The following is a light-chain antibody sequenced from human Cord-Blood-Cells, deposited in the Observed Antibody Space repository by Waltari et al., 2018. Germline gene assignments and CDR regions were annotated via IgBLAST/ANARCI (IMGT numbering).Light chain of an antibody. J-gene: IGLJ3*02. CDR1: SSDDSCYYY. CDR3: SSYTSSSTLV. V-gene: IGLV2-14*03. CDR2: DVS. Sequence: QSALTQPASVSGYPRWSITIPCTATSSDDSCYYYVSRYQQHPRKAPKLMIYDVSNRPSGVSNRFSGSNSGKTAALTISGRQAEDEADYYCSSYTSSSTLVFGGGTKLTVL.